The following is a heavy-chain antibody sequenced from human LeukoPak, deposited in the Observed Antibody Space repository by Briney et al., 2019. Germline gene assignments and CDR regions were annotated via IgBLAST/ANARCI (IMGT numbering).Heavy chain of an antibody. V-gene: IGHV4-59*01. CDR1: GGSMTKYY. CDR3: ARAKYFDWLEAFDI. J-gene: IGHJ3*02. D-gene: IGHD3-9*01. Sequence: SETLSLTCTVSGGSMTKYYWNWIRQPPGKGLEWIGHIYYSGSTNYNPSLKSRVTISVDTSKNQFSLKLSSVTAADTAVYYCARAKYFDWLEAFDIWGQGTMVTVSS. CDR2: IYYSGST.